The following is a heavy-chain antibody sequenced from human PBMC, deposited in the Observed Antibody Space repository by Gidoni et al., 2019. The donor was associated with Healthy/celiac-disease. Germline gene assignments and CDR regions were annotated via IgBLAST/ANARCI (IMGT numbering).Heavy chain of an antibody. D-gene: IGHD3-10*01. V-gene: IGHV4-34*01. CDR1: GVSFSGYY. J-gene: IGHJ5*02. Sequence: QVQLQQWGAGLLKPSETLSLTCAVYGVSFSGYYWRWIRQPPGKGLEWIGEINHSGSTNYHPSLKSRVTISVDTSKNQFSLKLSSVTAADTAVYYCARACPLLWFGELHHWFDPWGQGTLVTVSS. CDR3: ARACPLLWFGELHHWFDP. CDR2: INHSGST.